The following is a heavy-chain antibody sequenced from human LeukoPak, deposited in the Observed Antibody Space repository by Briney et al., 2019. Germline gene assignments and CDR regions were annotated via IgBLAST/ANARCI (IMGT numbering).Heavy chain of an antibody. CDR1: GYTFTSYG. V-gene: IGHV1-18*01. J-gene: IGHJ5*02. CDR2: ISAYNGNT. CDR3: AREPTYSSPRGTYNWFDP. D-gene: IGHD6-13*01. Sequence: ASVKVSCKASGYTFTSYGISWVRQAPGQGLEWMGWISAYNGNTNYAQKLQGRVTMTTDTSTSTAYMELRSLRSDDTAVYYCAREPTYSSPRGTYNWFDPWGQGTLATVSS.